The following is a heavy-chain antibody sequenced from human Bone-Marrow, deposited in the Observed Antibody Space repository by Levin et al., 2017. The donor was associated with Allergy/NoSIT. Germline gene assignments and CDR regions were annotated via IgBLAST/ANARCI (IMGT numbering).Heavy chain of an antibody. CDR1: GFTFSSHN. Sequence: GGSLRLSCVVSGFTFSSHNMNWVRQAPGKGLEWVSSISSGSSYIYYADSVKGRFTISRDNAKNSLYLQMNSLKAEDTAVYYCARDGRMGDYYYYYYMDVWGKGTTVTVSS. J-gene: IGHJ6*03. D-gene: IGHD3-16*01. CDR2: ISSGSSYI. V-gene: IGHV3-21*06. CDR3: ARDGRMGDYYYYYYMDV.